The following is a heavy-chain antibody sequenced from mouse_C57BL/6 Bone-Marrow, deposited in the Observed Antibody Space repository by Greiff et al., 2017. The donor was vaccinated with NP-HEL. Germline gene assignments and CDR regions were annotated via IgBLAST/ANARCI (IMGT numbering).Heavy chain of an antibody. D-gene: IGHD2-1*01. CDR2: IRLKSDNYAT. V-gene: IGHV6-3*01. CDR1: GFTFSNYW. CDR3: TVGGGNYVGYFDY. J-gene: IGHJ2*01. Sequence: EVKVVESGGGLVQPGGSMKLSCVASGFTFSNYWMNWVRQSPEKGLEWVAQIRLKSDNYATHYAESVKGRFTISRDDSKSSVYLQMNNLRAEDTGIYYCTVGGGNYVGYFDYWGQGTTLTVSS.